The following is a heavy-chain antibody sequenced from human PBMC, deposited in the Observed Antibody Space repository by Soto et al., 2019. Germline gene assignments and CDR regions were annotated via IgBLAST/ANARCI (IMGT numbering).Heavy chain of an antibody. J-gene: IGHJ4*02. CDR2: IYYSGGT. CDR3: ARVGSYYFSGSKYYFDY. D-gene: IGHD1-26*01. Sequence: SETLSLTXTVSGGSISSYYWSWIRQPPGKGLEWIGYIYYSGGTNYNPSLKSRVTISVDTSKNQFSLKLSSVTAADTAVYYCARVGSYYFSGSKYYFDYWGQGTLVTVSS. V-gene: IGHV4-59*01. CDR1: GGSISSYY.